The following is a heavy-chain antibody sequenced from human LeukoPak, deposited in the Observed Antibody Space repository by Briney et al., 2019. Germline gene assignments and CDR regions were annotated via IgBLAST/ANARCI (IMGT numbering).Heavy chain of an antibody. Sequence: PGRSLRLSCAASGFTFNRNGMHWVRQAPGKGLEWVALIWFDGSREYYGDSVKGRFTISRDNSKNTLYLQMNSLRAEDTAVYYCAKGRQWLEENAFDIWGQGTMVTVSS. D-gene: IGHD6-19*01. CDR3: AKGRQWLEENAFDI. CDR2: IWFDGSRE. V-gene: IGHV3-33*06. CDR1: GFTFNRNG. J-gene: IGHJ3*02.